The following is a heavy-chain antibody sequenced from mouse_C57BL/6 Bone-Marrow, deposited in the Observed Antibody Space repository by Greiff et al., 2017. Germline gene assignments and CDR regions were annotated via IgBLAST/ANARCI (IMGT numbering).Heavy chain of an antibody. CDR2: IDPENGDT. V-gene: IGHV14-4*01. J-gene: IGHJ2*01. CDR1: GFNIQDDY. CDR3: TLDYTYFDY. Sequence: EVQLQQSGAELVRPGASVKLSCTASGFNIQDDYMHWVKQRPEQGLEWIGWIDPENGDTEYASKFQGKATITADTSSNTAYLQLSSLTSEDTAVYYCTLDYTYFDYWGQGTTLTVSS. D-gene: IGHD2-4*01.